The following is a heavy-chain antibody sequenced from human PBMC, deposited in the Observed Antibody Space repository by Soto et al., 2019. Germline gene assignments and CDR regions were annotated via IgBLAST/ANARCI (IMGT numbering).Heavy chain of an antibody. Sequence: GGSLRLSCAASGFTFSNAWMSWVRQAPGKGLEWVGRIKSKNDGGTKDYAAPVKGRFTISIDESKNTLYLQMNSLKTEDTAVYYCTSPPTIFGVVIRDYWGQGTLVTVSS. D-gene: IGHD3-3*01. CDR2: IKSKNDGGTK. CDR1: GFTFSNAW. V-gene: IGHV3-15*01. J-gene: IGHJ4*02. CDR3: TSPPTIFGVVIRDY.